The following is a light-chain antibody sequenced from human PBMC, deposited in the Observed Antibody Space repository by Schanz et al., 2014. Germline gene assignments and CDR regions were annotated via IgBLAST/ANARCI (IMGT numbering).Light chain of an antibody. V-gene: IGLV2-14*03. J-gene: IGLJ3*02. CDR2: DVS. CDR1: SSDVGGYDY. CDR3: SSYTSSIWV. Sequence: QSALTQPASVSGSPGQSVTISCTGTSSDVGGYDYVSWYQHHPGKAPKLMIYDVSNRPSGVSNRFSGSKSGNTASLTISGLQAEDEADYYCSSYTSSIWVFGGGTKLTVL.